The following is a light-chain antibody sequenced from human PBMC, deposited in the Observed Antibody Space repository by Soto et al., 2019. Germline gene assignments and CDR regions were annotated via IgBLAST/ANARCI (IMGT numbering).Light chain of an antibody. CDR2: NNN. Sequence: QAVVTQPPSASGTPGQRVTISCSGSSSNIGSSSVNWYQQLPGTAPKLLIYNNNQWPSGVPDRFSGSKSGTSASLAISGLQSDDEADYYCAAWDVSLSGLYVFGTGTKLTVL. J-gene: IGLJ1*01. CDR3: AAWDVSLSGLYV. CDR1: SSNIGSSS. V-gene: IGLV1-44*01.